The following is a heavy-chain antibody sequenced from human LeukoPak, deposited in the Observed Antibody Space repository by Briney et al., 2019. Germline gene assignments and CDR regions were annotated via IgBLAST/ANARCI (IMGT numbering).Heavy chain of an antibody. CDR2: ISYDGSNK. CDR1: GFTFSSYA. D-gene: IGHD6-13*01. Sequence: GGSLRLSCAASGFTFSSYAMHWVRQAPGEGLEWVAVISYDGSNKYYADSVKGRFTISRDNSKNTLYLQVNSLRVEDTAVYYCARAWSEYSSTVGGYWGQGTLVTVSS. V-gene: IGHV3-30*14. CDR3: ARAWSEYSSTVGGY. J-gene: IGHJ4*02.